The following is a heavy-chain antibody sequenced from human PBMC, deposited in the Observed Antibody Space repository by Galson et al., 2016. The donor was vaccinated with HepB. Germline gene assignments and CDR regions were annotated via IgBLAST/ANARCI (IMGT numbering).Heavy chain of an antibody. CDR3: TRGSPRLAF. CDR2: ISADSDFT. D-gene: IGHD6-19*01. J-gene: IGHJ4*02. V-gene: IGHV3-11*06. Sequence: SLRLSCAASGFTFSSHSMTWVRLAPGRGLQFVAHISADSDFTYYAKPVRGRFTVSRDNDKNSLHLQMSSLTDADTAIYFCTRGSPRLAFWGQGSLVTVSS. CDR1: GFTFSSHS.